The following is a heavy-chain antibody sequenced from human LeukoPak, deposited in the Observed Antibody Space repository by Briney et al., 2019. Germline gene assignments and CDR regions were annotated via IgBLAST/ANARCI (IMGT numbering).Heavy chain of an antibody. V-gene: IGHV3-30*02. Sequence: GSLRLSCAASGFTFSSYGMHWVRQTQGKGLEWVAFIRYDGSNKYYADSVKGRFTISRDNSKNTLYLQMNSLRAEDTAVYYCAKVVVVVAAPPYNWFDPWGQGTLVTVSS. J-gene: IGHJ5*02. CDR3: AKVVVVVAAPPYNWFDP. CDR2: IRYDGSNK. D-gene: IGHD2-15*01. CDR1: GFTFSSYG.